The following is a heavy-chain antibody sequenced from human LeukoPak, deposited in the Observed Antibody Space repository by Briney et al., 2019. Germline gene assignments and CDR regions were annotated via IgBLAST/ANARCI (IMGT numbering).Heavy chain of an antibody. CDR3: AKMTSSSSTRGAFDI. V-gene: IGHV3-23*01. CDR1: GFTFSSYA. Sequence: GGSLRLSCTASGFTFSSYAMGWVRQAPGKGLVWVSGVSGSGGGTNYADSVKGRFTITRDNSKNTLYLQMNSLRAEDTAMYYCAKMTSSSSTRGAFDIWGQGTVVTVSS. CDR2: VSGSGGGT. D-gene: IGHD6-6*01. J-gene: IGHJ3*02.